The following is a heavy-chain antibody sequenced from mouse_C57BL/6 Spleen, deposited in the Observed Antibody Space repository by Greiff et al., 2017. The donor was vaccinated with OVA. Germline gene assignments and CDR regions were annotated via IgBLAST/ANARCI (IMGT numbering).Heavy chain of an antibody. J-gene: IGHJ1*03. CDR1: GYSITSGYY. V-gene: IGHV3-6*01. CDR3: ARLRIPWYFDV. CDR2: ISYDGSN. Sequence: EVQLQESGPGLVKPSQSLSLTCSVTGYSITSGYYWNWIRQFPGNKLEWMGYISYDGSNNYNPSLKNRISITRDTSKNQFFLKLNSVTTEDTATYYCARLRIPWYFDVWGTGTTVTVSS.